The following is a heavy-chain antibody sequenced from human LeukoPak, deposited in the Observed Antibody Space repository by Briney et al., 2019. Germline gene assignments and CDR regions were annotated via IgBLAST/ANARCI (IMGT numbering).Heavy chain of an antibody. CDR3: ARDGVGDFWSGYDY. V-gene: IGHV4-38-2*02. J-gene: IGHJ4*02. CDR1: GYSISSGYY. CDR2: IYHSGST. Sequence: SETLSLTCTVSGYSISSGYYWGWIRQPPGKGLEWIGSIYHSGSTYYNPSLKSRVTISVDTSKNQFSLKLSSVTAADTAVYYCARDGVGDFWSGYDYWGQGTLVTVSS. D-gene: IGHD3-3*01.